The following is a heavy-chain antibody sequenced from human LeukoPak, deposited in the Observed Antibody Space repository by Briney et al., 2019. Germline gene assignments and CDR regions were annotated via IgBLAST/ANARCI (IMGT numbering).Heavy chain of an antibody. Sequence: GGSLRLSCAASGFTFSSYAMSWVRQSTGKGLEWVSSTSGDGGATYYSNSVEGRFTISPDNSRNTLYLQMNSMRAEDTAVYYCAKDRPNYYGSNGHYYRRDGDYWGQGTLVTVSA. CDR1: GFTFSSYA. CDR2: TSGDGGAT. V-gene: IGHV3-23*01. CDR3: AKDRPNYYGSNGHYYRRDGDY. J-gene: IGHJ4*02. D-gene: IGHD3-22*01.